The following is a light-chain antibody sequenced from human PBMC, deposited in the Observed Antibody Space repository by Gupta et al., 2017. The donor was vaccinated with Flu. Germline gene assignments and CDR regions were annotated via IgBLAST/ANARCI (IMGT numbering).Light chain of an antibody. J-gene: IGLJ2*01. CDR2: AKN. V-gene: IGLV3-19*01. CDR3: PSRDSTFNNQAV. Sequence: RFTCRGDNLRISYATWCQHKLGQATVLVIYAKNFRPSVLPALFSGSCSGSTASLAIPGALSEDEADYYCPSRDSTFNNQAVFGGGTTLTVL. CDR1: NLRISY.